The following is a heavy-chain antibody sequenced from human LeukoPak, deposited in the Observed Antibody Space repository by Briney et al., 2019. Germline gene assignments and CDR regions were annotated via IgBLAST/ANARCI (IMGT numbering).Heavy chain of an antibody. CDR1: GLTISSYC. CDR2: MNQDGSDK. Sequence: PGGSLRLSCAASGLTISSYCMTWFRQAPGKELEWVANMNQDGSDKYYLDSVKGRFTVSRDNAKNSLYLQLNSLRAEDTAVYYCARVRFGSGSSVYFDLWGQGTLVTVSS. J-gene: IGHJ4*02. V-gene: IGHV3-7*01. CDR3: ARVRFGSGSSVYFDL. D-gene: IGHD3-10*01.